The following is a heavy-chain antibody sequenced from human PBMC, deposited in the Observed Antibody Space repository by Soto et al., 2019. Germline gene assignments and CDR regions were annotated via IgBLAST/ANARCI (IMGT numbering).Heavy chain of an antibody. CDR3: ARIFGVVIEGVGWFDP. Sequence: VKVSCKASGGTFSSYAIIWVRQAPGQGLEWMGGSIPIFGTANYAQKFQGRVTITADESTSTAYMELSSLRSEDTAVYYCARIFGVVIEGVGWFDPWGQGTLVTVSS. J-gene: IGHJ5*02. D-gene: IGHD3-3*01. V-gene: IGHV1-69*01. CDR2: SIPIFGTA. CDR1: GGTFSSYA.